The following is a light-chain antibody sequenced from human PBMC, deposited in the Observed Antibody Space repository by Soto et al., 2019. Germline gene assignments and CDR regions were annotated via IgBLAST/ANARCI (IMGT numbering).Light chain of an antibody. Sequence: DIQMTQSPSTLSASVGDRVTITCRASQSISSWLAWYQQKPGNVPKLLIYDASSLQSGVPSRFSGSGSGTEFTLTISSLQPDDSATYYCQQYNSYPLTFGGGTKVEIK. CDR1: QSISSW. CDR3: QQYNSYPLT. V-gene: IGKV1-5*01. J-gene: IGKJ4*01. CDR2: DAS.